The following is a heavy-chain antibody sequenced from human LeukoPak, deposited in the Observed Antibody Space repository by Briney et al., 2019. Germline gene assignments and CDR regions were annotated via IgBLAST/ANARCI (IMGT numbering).Heavy chain of an antibody. V-gene: IGHV3-30-3*01. D-gene: IGHD3-22*01. CDR1: GFTFSSYA. CDR2: ISYDGSNK. Sequence: GRSLRLSCAASGFTFSSYAMHWVRQAPGKGLEWVAVISYDGSNKYYADSVKGRFTISRDNSKNTLYLQMNSLRAEDTAVYYCARNYYDSSGYYFDYWSQGTLVTVSS. J-gene: IGHJ4*02. CDR3: ARNYYDSSGYYFDY.